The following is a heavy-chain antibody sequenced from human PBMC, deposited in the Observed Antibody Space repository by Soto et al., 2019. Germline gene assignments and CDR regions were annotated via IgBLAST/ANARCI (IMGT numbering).Heavy chain of an antibody. Sequence: QITLKESGPTVVKPTQTLTLTCTFSGFPLTTGGVGVGWIRQPPGKALDWLALIYWNVDDRYTPSLSNRLTITKDTHNNQVDLTITNMAPVNTATYYCGHRSDGYDFSCRCSWGQGILVTVSS. CDR2: IYWNVDD. D-gene: IGHD5-12*01. CDR3: GHRSDGYDFSCRCS. CDR1: GFPLTTGGVG. V-gene: IGHV2-5*01. J-gene: IGHJ5*01.